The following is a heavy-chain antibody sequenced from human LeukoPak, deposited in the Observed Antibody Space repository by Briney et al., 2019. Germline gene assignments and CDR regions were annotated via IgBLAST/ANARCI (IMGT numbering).Heavy chain of an antibody. CDR3: ARDHCTSSGCYEYYYYGMDV. D-gene: IGHD2-2*01. Sequence: GASVKVSCKASGYTFTDNYIQWVRQAHGQGLELMGWINPNSGGTNSAQTFQGGVTMTRDTSVSTAYMELSRLRSDDTAVYYCARDHCTSSGCYEYYYYGMDVWGQGTTVTVSS. CDR1: GYTFTDNY. V-gene: IGHV1-2*02. CDR2: INPNSGGT. J-gene: IGHJ6*02.